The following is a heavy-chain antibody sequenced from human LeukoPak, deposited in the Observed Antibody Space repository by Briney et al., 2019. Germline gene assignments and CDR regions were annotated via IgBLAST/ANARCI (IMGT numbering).Heavy chain of an antibody. J-gene: IGHJ4*02. CDR2: IYTSGST. CDR1: GGSISSGSYY. V-gene: IGHV4-61*02. D-gene: IGHD3-10*01. CDR3: AGAPLRFGEFIADY. Sequence: SETLSLTCTVSGGSISSGSYYWSWIRQPAGKGLEWIGRIYTSGSTNYNPSLKSRVTISVDTSKNQFSLKLSSVTAADTAVYYCAGAPLRFGEFIADYWGQGTLVTVSS.